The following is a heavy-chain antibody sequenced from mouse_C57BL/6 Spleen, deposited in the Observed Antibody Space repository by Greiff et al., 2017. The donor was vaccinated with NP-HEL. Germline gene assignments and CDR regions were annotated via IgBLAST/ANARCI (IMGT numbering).Heavy chain of an antibody. CDR2: ISNGGGST. J-gene: IGHJ4*01. V-gene: IGHV5-12*01. CDR3: ARQRDPYYYAMDY. CDR1: GFTFSDYY. Sequence: DVHLVESGGGLVQPGGSLKLSCAASGFTFSDYYMYWVRQTPEKRLEWVAYISNGGGSTYYPDTVKGRFTISRDNAKNTLYLQMSRLKSEDTAMYYGARQRDPYYYAMDYCGQGSSVTVSS.